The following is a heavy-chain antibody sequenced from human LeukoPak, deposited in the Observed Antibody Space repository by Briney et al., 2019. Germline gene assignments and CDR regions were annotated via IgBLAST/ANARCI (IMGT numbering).Heavy chain of an antibody. V-gene: IGHV1-8*01. CDR2: MNPNSGNT. CDR1: GYTFTSYD. CDR3: ARPAHRALPFYYYYYGMDV. Sequence: ASVKVSCKASGYTFTSYDINWVRQATGQRLEWMGWMNPNSGNTGYAQKFQGRVTMTRNTSISTAYMELSSLRSEDTAVYYCARPAHRALPFYYYYYGMDVWGQGTTVTVSS. J-gene: IGHJ6*02.